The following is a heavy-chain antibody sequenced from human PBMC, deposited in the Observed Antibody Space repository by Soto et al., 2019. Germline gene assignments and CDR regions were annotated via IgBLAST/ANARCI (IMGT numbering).Heavy chain of an antibody. CDR3: ARDVGPVTIFGEALSGYFDF. J-gene: IGHJ4*02. D-gene: IGHD3-3*01. V-gene: IGHV3-7*03. CDR2: IKEDGSER. Sequence: PGGSLGLSCAVSGFSFGNYWMSWVRQAPGKGLEWLDSIKEDGSERYYLDSVKGRFTISRDNAKDSLSLQMNSLRGEDTAFYYWARDVGPVTIFGEALSGYFDFWGQGTLVTVSS. CDR1: GFSFGNYW.